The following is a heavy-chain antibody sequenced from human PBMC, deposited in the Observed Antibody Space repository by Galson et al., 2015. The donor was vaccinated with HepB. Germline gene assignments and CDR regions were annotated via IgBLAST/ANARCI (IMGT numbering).Heavy chain of an antibody. D-gene: IGHD3-22*01. J-gene: IGHJ1*01. CDR1: GFTFSSYS. V-gene: IGHV3-48*04. CDR2: ISSSSSTI. Sequence: SLRLSCAASGFTFSSYSMNWVRQAPGQGLEWVSYISSSSSTIYYADSVKGRFTISRDNAKNSLYLQMNSLRAEDTAVYYCARDASYYYDSSAIPLYFQHWGQGTLVTVSS. CDR3: ARDASYYYDSSAIPLYFQH.